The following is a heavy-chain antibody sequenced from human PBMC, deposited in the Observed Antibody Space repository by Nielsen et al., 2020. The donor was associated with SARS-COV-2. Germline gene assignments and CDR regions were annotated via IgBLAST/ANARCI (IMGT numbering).Heavy chain of an antibody. V-gene: IGHV3-20*04. Sequence: GESLKISCASSGFGFEDYGMGWVRQAPGKGLEWVSGINWNDARTGYADSVKGRFTISRDNAKNSLYLQMNSLRAEDTAVYYCASLYSSSWYFDYWGQGTLVTVSS. D-gene: IGHD6-13*01. CDR2: INWNDART. CDR3: ASLYSSSWYFDY. CDR1: GFGFEDYG. J-gene: IGHJ4*02.